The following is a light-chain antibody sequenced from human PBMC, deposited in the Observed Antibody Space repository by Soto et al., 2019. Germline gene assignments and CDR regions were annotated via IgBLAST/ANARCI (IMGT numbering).Light chain of an antibody. CDR1: SSDVGSYDF. J-gene: IGLJ1*01. Sequence: QSVLTQPASVSGSPGQSITMSCTGTSSDVGSYDFVSWYQQHPGKAPKLLIYEVSNRPSGVSARFSGSKSDNTASLTISGLQAADEADYFCSSYSSSTVRYVFGSETKVTVL. CDR3: SSYSSSTVRYV. V-gene: IGLV2-14*01. CDR2: EVS.